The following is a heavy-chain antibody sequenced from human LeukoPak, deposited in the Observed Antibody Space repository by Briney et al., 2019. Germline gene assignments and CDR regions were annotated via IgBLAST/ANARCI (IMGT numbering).Heavy chain of an antibody. J-gene: IGHJ4*02. Sequence: PSETLSLTCAVYGGSFSGCYWSWIRQPPGKGLEWIGEINHSGSTNYNPSLKSRVTISVDTSKNQFSLKLSSVTAADTAVYYCARVRGGYWGQGTLVTVSS. CDR3: ARVRGGY. CDR1: GGSFSGCY. V-gene: IGHV4-34*01. D-gene: IGHD3-10*01. CDR2: INHSGST.